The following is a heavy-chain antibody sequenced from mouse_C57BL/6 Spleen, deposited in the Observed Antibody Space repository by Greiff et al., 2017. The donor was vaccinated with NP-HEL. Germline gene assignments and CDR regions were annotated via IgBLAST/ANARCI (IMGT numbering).Heavy chain of an antibody. CDR2: INPSSGYT. Sequence: QVQLKESGAELAKPGASVKLSCKASGYTFTSYWMHWVKQRPGQGLEWIGYINPSSGYTKYNQKFKDKATLTADKSSSTAYMQLSSLTYEDSAVYYCARCITTVVATPYFDYWGQGTTLTVSS. V-gene: IGHV1-7*01. CDR1: GYTFTSYW. CDR3: ARCITTVVATPYFDY. D-gene: IGHD1-1*01. J-gene: IGHJ2*01.